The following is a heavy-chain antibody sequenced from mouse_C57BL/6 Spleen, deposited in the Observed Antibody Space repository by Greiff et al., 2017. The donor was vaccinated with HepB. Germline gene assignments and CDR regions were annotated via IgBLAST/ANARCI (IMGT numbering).Heavy chain of an antibody. CDR1: GFNIKDDY. CDR3: TTYDYYGIDY. CDR2: IDPENGDT. V-gene: IGHV14-4*01. D-gene: IGHD1-1*01. Sequence: EVQLQQSGAELVRPGASVKLSCTASGFNIKDDYMHWVKQRPEQGLEWIGWIDPENGDTEYASKFQGKATITADTSSNTAYLQLSSLTSEDTAVYYSTTYDYYGIDYWGQGTTLTVSS. J-gene: IGHJ2*01.